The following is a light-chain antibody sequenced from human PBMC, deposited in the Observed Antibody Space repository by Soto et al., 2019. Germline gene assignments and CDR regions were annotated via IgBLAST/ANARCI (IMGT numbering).Light chain of an antibody. J-gene: IGLJ2*01. V-gene: IGLV2-23*01. Sequence: QSVLTQPASVSGSPGQSITISCTGTSSDVGSYNLVSWYQQHPGKAPKLMIYEGSKRPSGVSNRFSSSKSGNTASLTISGLQAEDEADYYCCSYAGSIVVFGGGTKLTVL. CDR3: CSYAGSIVV. CDR1: SSDVGSYNL. CDR2: EGS.